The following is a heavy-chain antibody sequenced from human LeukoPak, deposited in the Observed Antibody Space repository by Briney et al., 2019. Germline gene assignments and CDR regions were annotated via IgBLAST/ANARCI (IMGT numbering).Heavy chain of an antibody. CDR2: INPNSGGT. CDR3: ARALTVTTRRGGAFDI. J-gene: IGHJ3*02. V-gene: IGHV1-2*02. CDR1: GYTFTGYY. Sequence: GASVKVSCKASGYTFTGYYMHWVRQAPGQGLEWMGWINPNSGGTNYAQKFQGRVTMTRDTSISTAYMELSRLRSDDAAVYYCARALTVTTRRGGAFDIWGQGTMVTVSS. D-gene: IGHD4-11*01.